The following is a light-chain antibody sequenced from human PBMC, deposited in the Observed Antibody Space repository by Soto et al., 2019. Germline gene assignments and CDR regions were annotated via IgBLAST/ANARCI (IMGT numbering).Light chain of an antibody. CDR3: SSYTSSNTQV. V-gene: IGLV2-14*03. J-gene: IGLJ2*01. Sequence: QSALTQPASVSGSPEQSITISCTGTSSDVGGYNFVSWHQQHPGKAPKLMIYDVSNRPSGVSNRFSGSKSGNTASLTISGLQAEDEADYYCSSYTSSNTQVFGGGTKLTVL. CDR2: DVS. CDR1: SSDVGGYNF.